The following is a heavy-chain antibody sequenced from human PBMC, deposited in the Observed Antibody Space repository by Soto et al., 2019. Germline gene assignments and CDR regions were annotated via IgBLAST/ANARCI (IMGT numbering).Heavy chain of an antibody. CDR3: GRDDLFVDNGLDH. CDR2: INDGSEE. CDR1: GFGFSAHG. J-gene: IGHJ4*02. D-gene: IGHD1-1*01. V-gene: IGHV3-33*01. Sequence: QVQLVESGGGVVRPGTSLRLSCAATGFGFSAHGMHWVRQAPGNGLEWLAVINDGSEEGYADSVRGRFTISRDNARNILYLQMDNLRAEDSALYYCGRDDLFVDNGLDHWGQGTLVTVSS.